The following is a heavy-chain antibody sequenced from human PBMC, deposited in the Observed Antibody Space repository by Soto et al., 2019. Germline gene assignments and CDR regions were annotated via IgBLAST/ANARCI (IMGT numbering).Heavy chain of an antibody. V-gene: IGHV1-2*02. D-gene: IGHD1-26*01. CDR3: VRENWSYVD. CDR1: GYTFTTDY. CDR2: IYPKNGDT. J-gene: IGHJ4*02. Sequence: ASVKVSCNASGYTFTTDYIHWIRQAPGQELECMGWIYPKNGDTNYLQKFQGRVTMTRDTSTNTVYMELSRLTSDDTAVYFCVRENWSYVDWGKGPQVTVS.